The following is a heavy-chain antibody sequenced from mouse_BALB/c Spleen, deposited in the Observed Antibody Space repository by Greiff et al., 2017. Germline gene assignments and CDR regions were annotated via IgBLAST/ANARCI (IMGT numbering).Heavy chain of an antibody. Sequence: VQLQQSGAELVRPGTSVKVSCKASGYAFTNYLIEWVKQRPGQGLEWIGVINPGSGGTNYNEKFKGKATLTADKSSSTAYMQLSSLTSDDSAVYFCARSQGYGYYDDWGQGTTLTVSS. J-gene: IGHJ2*01. D-gene: IGHD2-3*01. V-gene: IGHV1-54*01. CDR1: GYAFTNYL. CDR3: ARSQGYGYYDD. CDR2: INPGSGGT.